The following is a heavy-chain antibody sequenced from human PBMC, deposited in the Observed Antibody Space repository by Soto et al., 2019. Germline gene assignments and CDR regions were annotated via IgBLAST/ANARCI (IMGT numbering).Heavy chain of an antibody. CDR2: INHSGST. J-gene: IGHJ4*02. CDR1: GGSFSGYY. CDR3: ARTYSSSWSPFDY. V-gene: IGHV4-34*01. Sequence: ASETLSLTCVVSGGSFSGYYWTWIRQAPGKGLEWIGEINHSGSTNYNPSLKSRVTISVDTSKNQFSLRLSSVTAADTAVYYCARTYSSSWSPFDYWGQGTLVTVSS. D-gene: IGHD6-13*01.